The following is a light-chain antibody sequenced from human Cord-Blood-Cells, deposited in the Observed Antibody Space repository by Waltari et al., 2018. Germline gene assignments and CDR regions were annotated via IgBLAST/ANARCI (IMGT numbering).Light chain of an antibody. Sequence: QSALTQPASVSGSPGQSITIPCTGTSSDVGSYNLVSWYQQHPGKAPKLLIYEDSKRPAGVSNRFSGSKSGNTASLTISGLQAEDEADYYCCSYAGSSTWVFGGGTKLTVL. CDR1: SSDVGSYNL. CDR3: CSYAGSSTWV. V-gene: IGLV2-23*01. J-gene: IGLJ3*02. CDR2: EDS.